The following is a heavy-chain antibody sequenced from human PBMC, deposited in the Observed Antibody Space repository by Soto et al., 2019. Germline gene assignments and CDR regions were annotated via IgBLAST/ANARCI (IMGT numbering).Heavy chain of an antibody. D-gene: IGHD2-8*01. V-gene: IGHV4-31*03. CDR2: IFGSGTT. J-gene: IGHJ4*02. Sequence: SEILSLTCTVSGGSISVGTYYWSWIRQHPGKGLEWIGYIFGSGTTEYNPYLRSRLTISIDTSKNQFSLKLTSVNDADTAVYYGARGLPEWHNDQWGQGTLVNVSS. CDR1: GGSISVGTYY. CDR3: ARGLPEWHNDQ.